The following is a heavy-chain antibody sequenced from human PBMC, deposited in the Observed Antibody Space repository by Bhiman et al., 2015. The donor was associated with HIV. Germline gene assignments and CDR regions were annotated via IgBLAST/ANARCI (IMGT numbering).Heavy chain of an antibody. CDR3: ARVRTWYYYYMDV. J-gene: IGHJ6*03. Sequence: EVQLVESGGNLVQPGRSLRLSCAASGFTFDDYAMHWVRQAPGKGLEWVSGISWNSGNIDYADSVKGRFTISRDNAKNSLYLQMNSLRAEDTALYYCARVRTWYYYYMDVWGKGTTVTVSS. D-gene: IGHD3-16*01. CDR2: ISWNSGNI. V-gene: IGHV3-9*01. CDR1: GFTFDDYA.